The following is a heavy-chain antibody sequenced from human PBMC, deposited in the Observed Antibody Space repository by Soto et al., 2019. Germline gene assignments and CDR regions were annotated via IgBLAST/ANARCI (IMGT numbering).Heavy chain of an antibody. D-gene: IGHD6-19*01. CDR2: INAGNGNT. CDR1: GYTFTSYA. Sequence: QVQLVQSGAEVKKPGASVKVSCKASGYTFTSYAMHWVRQAPGQRLEWMGWINAGNGNTKYSQKFQGRVTITRDTSASTAYMELSSLRSEDTAVYYCARDRTAVDHYYFDYWGQGTLVTVSS. V-gene: IGHV1-3*01. J-gene: IGHJ4*02. CDR3: ARDRTAVDHYYFDY.